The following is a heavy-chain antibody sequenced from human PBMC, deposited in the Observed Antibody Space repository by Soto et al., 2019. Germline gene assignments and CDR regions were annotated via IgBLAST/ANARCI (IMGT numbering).Heavy chain of an antibody. Sequence: EVQLLESGGGLVQPGGSLRLSCAASGFIFSNYDMSWVRLAPGKGLEWVSVISGSGGTTYYADSVKGRFTISRDNSKNTQYLQMNSLRAEDTAVYFCAKRPQDCSGGSCYRNYFDYWGQGTLVTVSS. CDR2: ISGSGGTT. V-gene: IGHV3-23*01. CDR1: GFIFSNYD. J-gene: IGHJ4*02. CDR3: AKRPQDCSGGSCYRNYFDY. D-gene: IGHD2-15*01.